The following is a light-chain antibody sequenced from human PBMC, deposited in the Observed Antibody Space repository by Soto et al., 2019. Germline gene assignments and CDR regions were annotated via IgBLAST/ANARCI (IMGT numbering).Light chain of an antibody. CDR3: QRYGCSPLT. CDR2: AAS. CDR1: QSVSSSY. J-gene: IGKJ4*01. V-gene: IGKV3-20*01. Sequence: EIVLTQSPGTLSLSPGERATLSCRASQSVSSSYLAWYQQKPGQAPRLLIYAASSRATGIPDRFSGSGSEDDFPPTISRLEPEDFAVYYCQRYGCSPLTFGGGTKVEIK.